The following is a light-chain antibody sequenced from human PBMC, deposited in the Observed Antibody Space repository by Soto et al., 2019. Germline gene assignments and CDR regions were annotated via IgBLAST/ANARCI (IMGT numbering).Light chain of an antibody. J-gene: IGKJ5*01. V-gene: IGKV3D-20*02. CDR3: QQRRSWPPTIT. CDR2: GTS. CDR1: QRINTSY. Sequence: EVVLTQSPGTLSLSPGERATLSCRASQRINTSYLAWYQQKPGQAPRLIVSGTSIRATGIPDRFSGSGSGTDFTLTISRLEPEDFGVYYCQQRRSWPPTITFGQGTRLEIK.